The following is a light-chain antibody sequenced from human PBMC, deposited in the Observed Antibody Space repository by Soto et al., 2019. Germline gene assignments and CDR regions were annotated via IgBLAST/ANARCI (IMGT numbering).Light chain of an antibody. CDR1: HDIARW. V-gene: IGKV1-12*01. CDR3: QQVKGFPLT. Sequence: DIQMTQSPSSVSAFVGDRVAITCRASHDIARWLAWYQQQPGKAPRLLIYAASSLQSGVPTRFSGSSYGPDFTLTITNLQPEDSAVYYCQQVKGFPLTFGGGTKVEIK. CDR2: AAS. J-gene: IGKJ4*01.